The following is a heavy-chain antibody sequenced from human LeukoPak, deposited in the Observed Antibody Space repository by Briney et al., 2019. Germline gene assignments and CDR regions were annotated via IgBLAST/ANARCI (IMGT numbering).Heavy chain of an antibody. J-gene: IGHJ4*02. Sequence: GGSLRLSCAASGFTFNKYAMHWVRQAPGKGLEWVSGISWNNGSIGYADSVKGRFTISRDNAKNSLYLQMNSLSAEDTALYYCAKSSGSYYNAYFDYWGQGTLVTVSS. CDR2: ISWNNGSI. CDR1: GFTFNKYA. CDR3: AKSSGSYYNAYFDY. D-gene: IGHD3-10*01. V-gene: IGHV3-9*01.